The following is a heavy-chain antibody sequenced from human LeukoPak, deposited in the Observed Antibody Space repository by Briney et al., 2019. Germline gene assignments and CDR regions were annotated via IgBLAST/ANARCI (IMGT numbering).Heavy chain of an antibody. V-gene: IGHV3-53*01. CDR2: IYSSGST. CDR3: AKDGGYGSGSYYPDY. J-gene: IGHJ4*02. D-gene: IGHD3-10*01. CDR1: GFTVSSNY. Sequence: GGSLRLSCAASGFTVSSNYMSWVRQAPGKGLEWVSAIYSSGSTYYAASVKGRFTISRDNSKNTLYLQMNSLRAEDTAVYYCAKDGGYGSGSYYPDYWGQGTLVTVSS.